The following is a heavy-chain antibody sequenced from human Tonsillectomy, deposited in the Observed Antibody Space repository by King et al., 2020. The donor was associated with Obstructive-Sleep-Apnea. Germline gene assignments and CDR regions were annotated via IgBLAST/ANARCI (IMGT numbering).Heavy chain of an antibody. V-gene: IGHV3-23*04. D-gene: IGHD5-12*01. CDR3: AKRIVATMLYYYHGMDV. CDR1: GFTFSSFP. Sequence: VQLVESGGGLVQPGGSLRLSCSVSGFTFSSFPMSWVRQAPGKGLEWVSGISTSGVSTYYADSVKGRFTISRDSSKSMLVLQMNSLRAEDTAVYYCAKRIVATMLYYYHGMDVWGQGTTVTVSS. CDR2: ISTSGVST. J-gene: IGHJ6*02.